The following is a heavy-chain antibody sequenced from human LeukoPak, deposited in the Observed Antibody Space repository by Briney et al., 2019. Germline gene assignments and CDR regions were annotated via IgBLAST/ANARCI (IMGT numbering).Heavy chain of an antibody. D-gene: IGHD3-10*01. Sequence: SETLSLTCAVYGGSFSGYYWSWIRQPPGKGLEWTGEINHSGSTNYNPSLKSRVTISVDTSKNQFSLKLSSVTAADTAVYYCARATRTYYYGSGSYPFDYWGQGTLVTVSS. J-gene: IGHJ4*02. CDR1: GGSFSGYY. CDR3: ARATRTYYYGSGSYPFDY. CDR2: INHSGST. V-gene: IGHV4-34*01.